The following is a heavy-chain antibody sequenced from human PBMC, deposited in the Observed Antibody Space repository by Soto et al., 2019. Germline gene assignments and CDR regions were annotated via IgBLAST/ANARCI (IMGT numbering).Heavy chain of an antibody. CDR1: GYTFTSYG. CDR3: ARDWNYDILTGFPPNNGMDV. J-gene: IGHJ6*02. CDR2: TNPRNGYT. Sequence: QVQLVQSGAEVKKPGASVKVSCKASGYTFTSYGISWVRQAPGQGLEWMGWTNPRNGYTNYAQEFQGRVTVTTDPSTSTAYLELRSLRADDTAVYYCARDWNYDILTGFPPNNGMDVWGQGTTVTVSS. V-gene: IGHV1-18*01. D-gene: IGHD3-9*01.